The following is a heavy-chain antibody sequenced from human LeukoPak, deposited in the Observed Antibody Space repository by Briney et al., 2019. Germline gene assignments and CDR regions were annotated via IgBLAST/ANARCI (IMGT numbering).Heavy chain of an antibody. D-gene: IGHD3-3*01. J-gene: IGHJ4*02. CDR1: GYTFTSYG. CDR3: ARAYDFWSGPTNYFDY. Sequence: SVKVSCKASGYTFTSYGISWVRQAPGQGLEWMGGIIPIFGTANYAQKFQGRVTITADESTSTAYMELSSLRSEDTAVYYCARAYDFWSGPTNYFDYWGQGTLVTVSS. CDR2: IIPIFGTA. V-gene: IGHV1-69*13.